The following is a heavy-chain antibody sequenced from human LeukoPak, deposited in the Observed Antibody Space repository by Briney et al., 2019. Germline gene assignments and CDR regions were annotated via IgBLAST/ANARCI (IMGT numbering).Heavy chain of an antibody. CDR2: MYFNSGAT. J-gene: IGHJ3*02. D-gene: IGHD5-12*01. Sequence: ASVTVSCKASGFTFRDYYVQWVRQVPGQGLEWVGWMYFNSGATRYAPKFQGRVTLTGDTSTNTVYMELVSLGSDDTAMYYCAREGSSASGQDWYAFDIWGQETMVTVSS. CDR3: AREGSSASGQDWYAFDI. CDR1: GFTFRDYY. V-gene: IGHV1-2*02.